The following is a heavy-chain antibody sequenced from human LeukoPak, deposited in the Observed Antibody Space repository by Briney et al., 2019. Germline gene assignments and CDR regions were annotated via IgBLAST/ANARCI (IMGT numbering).Heavy chain of an antibody. CDR2: INHSGST. D-gene: IGHD5-18*01. Sequence: PSETLSLTCAVYGGSFSGYYWSWIRQPPGKGLEWLGEINHSGSTNYNPSLKRRVTISVDTSKNQFSLKLSSVTAADTAVYYCARKWEDTAMAADYWGQGTLVTVSS. V-gene: IGHV4-34*01. J-gene: IGHJ4*02. CDR3: ARKWEDTAMAADY. CDR1: GGSFSGYY.